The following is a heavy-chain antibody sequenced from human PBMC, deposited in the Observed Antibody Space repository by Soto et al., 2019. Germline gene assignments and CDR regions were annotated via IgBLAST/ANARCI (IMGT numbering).Heavy chain of an antibody. V-gene: IGHV3-30-3*01. D-gene: IGHD3-16*01. CDR2: ISYDGSNK. Sequence: EGSLRLSCAASGFTFSSYAMHWVRQAPGKGLEWVAVISYDGSNKYYADSVKGRFTISRDNSKNTLYLQMNTLRAEDTAVYYCAKDHWGSYSGQGTLVTVSS. J-gene: IGHJ4*02. CDR3: AKDHWGSY. CDR1: GFTFSSYA.